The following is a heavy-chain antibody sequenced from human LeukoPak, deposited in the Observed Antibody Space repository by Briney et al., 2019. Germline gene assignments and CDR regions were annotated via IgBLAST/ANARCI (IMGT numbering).Heavy chain of an antibody. CDR2: INPNSGGT. J-gene: IGHJ4*02. CDR3: ARGPVMGLDY. V-gene: IGHV1-2*02. CDR1: VYTFTDYY. D-gene: IGHD3-16*01. Sequence: GASVKVSFKASVYTFTDYYMHWVRQAPGQGLEWMGWINPNSGGTYYAQKFQGRVTMTRDTSITTAYMELSRLSSDDTAVYYCARGPVMGLDYWGQGTLVTVSS.